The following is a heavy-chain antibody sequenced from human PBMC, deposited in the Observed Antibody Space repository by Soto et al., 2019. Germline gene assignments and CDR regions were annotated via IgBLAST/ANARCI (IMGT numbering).Heavy chain of an antibody. D-gene: IGHD3-10*01. Sequence: EVQLVESGGGLAQPGRSLRLSCTSSGFTFDHYAMTWFRQAPGKGLEWVGFITSKAYVGTTEYAASVKGRFTFSRDDSHSIPYLQMASLKTEDTAVYYCTRVPPNNYGSGTYPFDYWGQGALVSSSS. V-gene: IGHV3-49*03. CDR3: TRVPPNNYGSGTYPFDY. J-gene: IGHJ4*02. CDR2: ITSKAYVGTT. CDR1: GFTFDHYA.